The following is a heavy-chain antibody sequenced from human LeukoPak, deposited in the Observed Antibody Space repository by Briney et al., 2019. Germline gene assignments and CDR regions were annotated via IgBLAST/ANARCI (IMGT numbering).Heavy chain of an antibody. V-gene: IGHV1-46*01. CDR3: TRDESGTRRGWFEY. CDR1: GYTLTSYY. J-gene: IGHJ5*01. CDR2: IDPSDGST. Sequence: ASVKVSCKASGYTLTSYYMHWVRQAPGQGLEGRGIIDPSDGSTIYAQKFQGRVTMTRDTSTSTVHMELSSLRSDDTAVYYCTRDESGTRRGWFEYWGQGTLVTVSS.